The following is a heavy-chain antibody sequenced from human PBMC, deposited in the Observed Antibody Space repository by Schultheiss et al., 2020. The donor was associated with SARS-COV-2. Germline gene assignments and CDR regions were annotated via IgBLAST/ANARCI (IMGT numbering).Heavy chain of an antibody. Sequence: SETLSLTCTVSGGSISSYYWSWIRQPPGKGLEWIGYIYYSGITYYNPSLKSRVTISVDRSKNQFSLKLSSVTAADTAVYYCARGVDTAMGAPFDYWGQGTLVTVSS. D-gene: IGHD5-18*01. CDR3: ARGVDTAMGAPFDY. V-gene: IGHV4-59*12. CDR2: IYYSGIT. CDR1: GGSISSYY. J-gene: IGHJ4*02.